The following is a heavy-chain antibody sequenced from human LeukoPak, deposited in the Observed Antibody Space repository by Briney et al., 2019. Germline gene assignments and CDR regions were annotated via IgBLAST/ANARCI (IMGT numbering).Heavy chain of an antibody. CDR3: ASLSGGYRIDY. Sequence: SETLSLTCAVYGGSFSGYYWSWIRQPPGKGLEWIGEINHSGSTNYNPSLKSRVTISVDTSKNQFSLKLSSVTAADTAVYYCASLSGGYRIDYWGQGTLVTVSS. V-gene: IGHV4-34*01. J-gene: IGHJ4*02. CDR2: INHSGST. D-gene: IGHD1-26*01. CDR1: GGSFSGYY.